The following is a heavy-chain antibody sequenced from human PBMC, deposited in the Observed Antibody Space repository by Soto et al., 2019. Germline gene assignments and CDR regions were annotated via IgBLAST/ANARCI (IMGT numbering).Heavy chain of an antibody. J-gene: IGHJ6*02. CDR2: IIPIFGTA. CDR3: ARDLVEMATITYYYYYGMDV. V-gene: IGHV1-69*06. Sequence: ASVKVSCKASGGTFSSYAISWVRQAPGQGLEWMGGIIPIFGTANYAQKFQGRVTITADKSTSTAYMELSSLRSEDTAVYYCARDLVEMATITYYYYYGMDVWGQGTTVTVS. D-gene: IGHD5-12*01. CDR1: GGTFSSYA.